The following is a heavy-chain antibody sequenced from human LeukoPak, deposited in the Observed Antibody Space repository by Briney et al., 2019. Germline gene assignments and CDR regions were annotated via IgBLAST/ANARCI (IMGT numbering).Heavy chain of an antibody. Sequence: GGSLRLSCAASGFTFDDYGMSWVRRAPGKGLEWVSGINWKGGTTAYADAVKGRFTISRDNAKNSLYLQMNRLRAEDTAFYYCAKVGGELLPGNFDYWGQGILVTVSS. J-gene: IGHJ4*02. CDR3: AKVGGELLPGNFDY. CDR1: GFTFDDYG. CDR2: INWKGGTT. D-gene: IGHD1-26*01. V-gene: IGHV3-20*04.